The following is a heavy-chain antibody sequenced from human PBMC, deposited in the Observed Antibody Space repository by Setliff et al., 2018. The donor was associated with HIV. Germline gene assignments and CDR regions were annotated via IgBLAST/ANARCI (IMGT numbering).Heavy chain of an antibody. J-gene: IGHJ4*02. V-gene: IGHV1-3*01. CDR2: INVGSGNT. Sequence: ASVKVSCKASGYTFTTHVVHWVRQAPGQRLEWMGWINVGSGNTKYSQKFQGRVTITRDTSASTAYMELSSLRSEDTAVYYCAIEPLPGDFGDFWGQGTLVTVSS. CDR3: AIEPLPGDFGDF. D-gene: IGHD7-27*01. CDR1: GYTFTTHV.